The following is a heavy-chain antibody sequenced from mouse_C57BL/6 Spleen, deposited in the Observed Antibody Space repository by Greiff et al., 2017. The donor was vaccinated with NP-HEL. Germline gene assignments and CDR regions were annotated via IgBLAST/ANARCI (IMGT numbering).Heavy chain of an antibody. Sequence: VQLQQSGAELVRPGASVKLSCKASGYTFTDYYINWVKQRPGQGLEWIARIYPGSGNTYYNEKFKGKATLTAEKSSSTAYMQLSSLTSEDSAVYFCARDYGSRRGAWFAYWGQGTLVTVSA. J-gene: IGHJ3*01. CDR1: GYTFTDYY. CDR3: ARDYGSRRGAWFAY. D-gene: IGHD1-1*01. V-gene: IGHV1-76*01. CDR2: IYPGSGNT.